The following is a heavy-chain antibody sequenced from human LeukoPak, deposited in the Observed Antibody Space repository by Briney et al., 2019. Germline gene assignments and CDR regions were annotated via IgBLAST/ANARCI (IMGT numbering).Heavy chain of an antibody. CDR3: ARAALAAAGNINWFDP. Sequence: SETLSLTCAVYGGSFSVYYWSWIRQPPGKGLEWIGEINHSGSTNYNPSLKSRVTISVDTSKNQFSLKLSSVTAADTAVYYCARAALAAAGNINWFDPWGQGTLVTVSS. D-gene: IGHD6-13*01. CDR2: INHSGST. CDR1: GGSFSVYY. J-gene: IGHJ5*02. V-gene: IGHV4-34*01.